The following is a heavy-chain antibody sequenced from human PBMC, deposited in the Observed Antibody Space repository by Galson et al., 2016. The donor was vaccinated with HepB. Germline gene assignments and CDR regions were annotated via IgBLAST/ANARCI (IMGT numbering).Heavy chain of an antibody. V-gene: IGHV3-15*01. CDR3: SALTTFGIIIMNY. J-gene: IGHJ1*01. Sequence: SLRLSCAASGFSFKNAWMTWVRQAPGKGLEWVGHIKSKAEALAPEYASPVKGRFSISRDDSQNTLYLQMNSLKTEGTGVYYCSALTTFGIIIMNYWGQGSLVTVSS. CDR2: IKSKAEALAP. D-gene: IGHD3-3*01. CDR1: GFSFKNAW.